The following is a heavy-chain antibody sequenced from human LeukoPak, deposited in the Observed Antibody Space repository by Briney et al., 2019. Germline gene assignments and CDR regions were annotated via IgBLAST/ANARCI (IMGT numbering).Heavy chain of an antibody. V-gene: IGHV3-66*02. D-gene: IGHD6-13*01. CDR3: ARESDKAAAGVFDY. J-gene: IGHJ4*02. CDR2: IYSGGNT. Sequence: GGSLRLSCAASGFTVSSNYMSWVRQAPGKGLEWVSVIYSGGNTYYADSVKGRFTISRDNSKNTLYLQMNSLRAEDTAVYYCARESDKAAAGVFDYWGQGTLVTVSS. CDR1: GFTVSSNY.